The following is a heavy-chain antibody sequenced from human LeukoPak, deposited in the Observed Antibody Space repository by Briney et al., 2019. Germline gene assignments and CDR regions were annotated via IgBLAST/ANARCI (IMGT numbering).Heavy chain of an antibody. D-gene: IGHD5-18*01. CDR3: ARVVTAMAPTASFDY. V-gene: IGHV4-34*01. Sequence: SETLSLTCAVYGGSFSGYHWSWIRQPPGKGLEWIGEINHSGSTNYNPSLKSRVTISVDTSKNQFSLKLSSVTAADTAVYYCARVVTAMAPTASFDYWGQGTLVTVSS. J-gene: IGHJ4*02. CDR1: GGSFSGYH. CDR2: INHSGST.